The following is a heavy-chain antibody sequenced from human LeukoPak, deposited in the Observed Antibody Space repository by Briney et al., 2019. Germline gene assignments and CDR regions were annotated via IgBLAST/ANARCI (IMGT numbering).Heavy chain of an antibody. CDR1: GFTFSSYE. CDR2: ISSSGSTI. D-gene: IGHD4-17*01. V-gene: IGHV3-48*03. Sequence: GGSLRLSCAASGFTFSSYEMNWVRQAPGKGLEWVSYISSSGSTIYYADSVKGRFTISRDNAKNSLYLQMNSLRAEDTAVYYCARDDDGTSFDYWGQGTLVTVSS. CDR3: ARDDDGTSFDY. J-gene: IGHJ4*02.